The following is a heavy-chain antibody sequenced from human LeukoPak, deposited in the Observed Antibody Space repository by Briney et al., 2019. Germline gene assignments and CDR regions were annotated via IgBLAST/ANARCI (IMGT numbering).Heavy chain of an antibody. CDR2: IKQDGSEK. V-gene: IGHV3-7*04. CDR3: ARLYDSSGSDY. CDR1: GFTFSSSW. D-gene: IGHD3-22*01. J-gene: IGHJ4*02. Sequence: GGSLRLSCAASGFTFSSSWRSWVGQAPGKGLEWVANIKQDGSEKYYVDSVKGRFTISRDNAKNSLYLQMNSLRAEDTAVYYCARLYDSSGSDYWGQGTLVTVSS.